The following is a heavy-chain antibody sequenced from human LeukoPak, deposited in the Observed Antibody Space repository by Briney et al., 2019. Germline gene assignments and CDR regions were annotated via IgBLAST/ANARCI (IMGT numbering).Heavy chain of an antibody. V-gene: IGHV4-59*01. CDR2: IYYSGST. CDR3: ARVENTAMVYY. J-gene: IGHJ4*02. CDR1: GGSIISYY. Sequence: SETLTLTCTVSGGSIISYYWSWLRQPPGKGLEWIGYIYYSGSTNYNPSLKSRVTISVDTSKNQFSLKLSSVTAADTAVYYCARVENTAMVYYWGQETLVTVSS. D-gene: IGHD5-18*01.